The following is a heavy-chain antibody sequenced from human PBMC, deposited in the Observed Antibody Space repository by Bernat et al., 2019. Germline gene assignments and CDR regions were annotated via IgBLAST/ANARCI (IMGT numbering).Heavy chain of an antibody. CDR3: ARDRWLPQIYYYGMDV. J-gene: IGHJ6*02. D-gene: IGHD5-12*01. Sequence: QVQLVQSGAEVKKPGSSVKVSCKASGGTFSSYAISWVRQAPGQGLEWMGGIIPIFGTANYAQKFQGRVTITADESTSTAYMELSSLRSEDTAVYYCARDRWLPQIYYYGMDVWGQGTTVTVSS. CDR2: IIPIFGTA. CDR1: GGTFSSYA. V-gene: IGHV1-69*01.